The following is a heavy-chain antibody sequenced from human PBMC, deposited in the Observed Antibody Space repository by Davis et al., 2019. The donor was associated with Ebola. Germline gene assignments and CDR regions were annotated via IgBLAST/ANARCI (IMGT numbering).Heavy chain of an antibody. J-gene: IGHJ6*03. D-gene: IGHD3-10*01. Sequence: SETLSLTCTVSGDSIISYYWTWIRQPAGKGLEWIGSIYHSGSTYYNPSHKSPVTKSEDTSKNQFPLKPRSVTAADTAVYFCARQPASGSNTYYYYIDIRGKGTTVTVSS. CDR1: GDSIISYY. CDR3: ARQPASGSNTYYYYIDI. CDR2: IYHSGST. V-gene: IGHV4-59*08.